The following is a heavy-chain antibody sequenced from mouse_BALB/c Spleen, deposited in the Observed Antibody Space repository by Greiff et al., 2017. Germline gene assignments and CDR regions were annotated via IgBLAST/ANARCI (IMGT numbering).Heavy chain of an antibody. J-gene: IGHJ3*01. D-gene: IGHD2-4*01. CDR3: ARIYYDYDLAWFAY. CDR1: GYSITSDYA. CDR2: ISYSGST. V-gene: IGHV3-2*02. Sequence: EVQLQESGPGLVKPSQSLSLTCTVTGYSITSDYAWNWIRQFPGNKLEWMGYISYSGSTSYNPSLKSRISITRDTSKNQFFLQLNSVTTEDTATYYCARIYYDYDLAWFAYWGQGTLVTVSA.